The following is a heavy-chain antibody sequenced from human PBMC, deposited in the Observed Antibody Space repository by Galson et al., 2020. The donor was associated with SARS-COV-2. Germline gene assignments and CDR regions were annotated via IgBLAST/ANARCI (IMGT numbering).Heavy chain of an antibody. D-gene: IGHD6-19*01. CDR2: ISGSGGST. J-gene: IGHJ4*02. CDR1: GFTFSSYA. V-gene: IGHV3-23*01. CDR3: AILDSSGWYRVKYYFDY. Sequence: GGSLRLSCAASGFTFSSYAMSWVRQAPGKGLEWVSAISGSGGSTYYADSVKGRFTISRDNSKNTLYLQMNSLRAEDTAVYYCAILDSSGWYRVKYYFDYWGQGTLVTVSS.